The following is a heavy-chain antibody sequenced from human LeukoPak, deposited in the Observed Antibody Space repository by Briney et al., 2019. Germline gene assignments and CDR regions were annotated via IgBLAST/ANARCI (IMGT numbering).Heavy chain of an antibody. CDR3: ATQRNDYGDYFDY. Sequence: ASVTVSFTASGYTFTGYYMHWVRQAPGQGLEWMGRINPNSGGTNYAQKFQGRVTMTRDTSISTAYMELSRLKSDDTAVYYCATQRNDYGDYFDYWGQGTLVTVSS. J-gene: IGHJ4*02. D-gene: IGHD3-16*01. V-gene: IGHV1-2*06. CDR1: GYTFTGYY. CDR2: INPNSGGT.